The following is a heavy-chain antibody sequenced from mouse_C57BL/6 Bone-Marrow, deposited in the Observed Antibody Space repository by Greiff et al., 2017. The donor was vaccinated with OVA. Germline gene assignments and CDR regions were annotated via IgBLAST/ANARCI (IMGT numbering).Heavy chain of an antibody. V-gene: IGHV1-81*01. Sequence: QVQLQQSGAELARPGASVKLSCKASGYTFTSYGISWVKQSPGQGLEWIGEIYPRSGNTYYNEKLKGKATLTADKSSSTSYMELRSLTSEDSAVYFCACEGWLLFSWFAYWGQGTLVTVSA. CDR3: ACEGWLLFSWFAY. CDR1: GYTFTSYG. D-gene: IGHD2-3*01. CDR2: IYPRSGNT. J-gene: IGHJ3*01.